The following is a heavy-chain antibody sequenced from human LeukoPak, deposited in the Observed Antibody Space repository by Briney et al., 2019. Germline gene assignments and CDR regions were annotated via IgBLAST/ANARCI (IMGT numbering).Heavy chain of an antibody. Sequence: SETLSLTCAVSDYLIGSGFYWGWIRQPPGKGLEWIGSFYHTGATYYSPSLEGRVTIPLFASRNEFSLTLTSVTAADTAVYYCAGPANAYGDNDNPFDVWGQGTMVTVSS. V-gene: IGHV4-38-2*01. CDR1: DYLIGSGFY. CDR3: AGPANAYGDNDNPFDV. D-gene: IGHD4-17*01. J-gene: IGHJ3*01. CDR2: FYHTGAT.